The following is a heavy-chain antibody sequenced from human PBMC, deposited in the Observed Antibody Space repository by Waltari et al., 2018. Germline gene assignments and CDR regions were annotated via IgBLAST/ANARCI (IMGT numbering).Heavy chain of an antibody. V-gene: IGHV4-59*01. CDR2: AYHSGNT. CDR1: EASIPNYY. J-gene: IGHJ3*01. Sequence: QVQLQGSDPTLVKPSETLSLTCSDPEASIPNYYWSWIRQPPGKGLEWIGHAYHSGNTIYNPSLKSRVIISVDTSKNHFSLELSSVTTADTAVYYCARRVASTRALDVWGLGTLVTVSS. D-gene: IGHD5-12*01. CDR3: ARRVASTRALDV.